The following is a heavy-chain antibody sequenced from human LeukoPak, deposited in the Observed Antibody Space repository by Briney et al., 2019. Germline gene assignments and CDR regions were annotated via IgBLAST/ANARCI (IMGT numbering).Heavy chain of an antibody. CDR3: AKDRENIVPNYYFDY. Sequence: PGGSLRLSCAASGFTFSSYAMSWVRQAPGKGLEWVSAISGSGGSTYYADSVKGRFTISRDNSENTLYLQMNSLRAEDTAVYYCAKDRENIVPNYYFDYWGQGTLVTVSS. D-gene: IGHD2-8*01. V-gene: IGHV3-23*01. J-gene: IGHJ4*02. CDR1: GFTFSSYA. CDR2: ISGSGGST.